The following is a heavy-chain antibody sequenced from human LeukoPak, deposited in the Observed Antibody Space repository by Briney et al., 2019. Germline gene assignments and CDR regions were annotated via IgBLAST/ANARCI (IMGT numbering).Heavy chain of an antibody. CDR1: GFTFSNHG. J-gene: IGHJ3*02. CDR2: ISPSGDIT. V-gene: IGHV3-23*01. Sequence: GGSLRLSCAASGFTFSNHGMNWVRQAPGRGLEWVSGISPSGDITYYADSVKGRFTISRDNSKNTLYLQMNSLRAEDTAVYYCARDLQDAFDIWGQGTMVTVSS. CDR3: ARDLQDAFDI.